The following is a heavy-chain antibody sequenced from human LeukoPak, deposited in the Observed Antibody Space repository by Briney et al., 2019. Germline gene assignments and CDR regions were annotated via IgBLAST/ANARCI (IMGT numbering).Heavy chain of an antibody. CDR1: GYTFTSYG. CDR3: ARAFGELEEGYFDY. D-gene: IGHD3-10*01. Sequence: ASVKVSCKASGYTFTSYGISWVRQAPGQGLEWMGWISAYNGNTNYVQKLQGRVTMTTGTSTSTAYMELRSLRSDDTAVYYCARAFGELEEGYFDYWGQGTLVTVSS. J-gene: IGHJ4*02. V-gene: IGHV1-18*01. CDR2: ISAYNGNT.